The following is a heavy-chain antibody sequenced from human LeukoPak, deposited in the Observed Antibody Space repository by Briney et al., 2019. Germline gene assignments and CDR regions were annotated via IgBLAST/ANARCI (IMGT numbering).Heavy chain of an antibody. V-gene: IGHV3-53*01. CDR3: ARAAGHRIGYFDL. CDR2: IYSGGDI. CDR1: GLTVSSNY. D-gene: IGHD2-15*01. Sequence: GGSLRLSCAASGLTVSSNYMSWVRQAPGKGLEWVSVIYSGGDIYYAYSVKGRFTIARDSSKNTLYLQMNSLRVEDTAVYYCARAAGHRIGYFDLWGRGTLVTVSS. J-gene: IGHJ2*01.